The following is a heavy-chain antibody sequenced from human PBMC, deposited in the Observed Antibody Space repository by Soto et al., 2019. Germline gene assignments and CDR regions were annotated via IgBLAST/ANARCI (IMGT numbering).Heavy chain of an antibody. Sequence: QVQLVQSGAEVKKPGSSVKVSCKTSGDIFSGYSISWVRQAPGQGLEWMGGIIPIFGTTNYAQRFHGRVTITADKSTSTGYMELYSLKSEDTAVYYCAIDLGSGYDPGEYWGQGTLVTVSS. J-gene: IGHJ4*02. CDR2: IIPIFGTT. V-gene: IGHV1-69*14. CDR1: GDIFSGYS. D-gene: IGHD5-12*01. CDR3: AIDLGSGYDPGEY.